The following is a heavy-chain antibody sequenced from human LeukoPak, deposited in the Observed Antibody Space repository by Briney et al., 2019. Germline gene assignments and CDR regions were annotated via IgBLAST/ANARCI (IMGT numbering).Heavy chain of an antibody. CDR2: IYYSGST. D-gene: IGHD3-3*01. V-gene: IGHV4-28*06. J-gene: IGHJ3*02. CDR1: GYSISSSNW. Sequence: SDTLSLTCAVSGYSISSSNWWGWIRQPPGKGLEWIGYIYYSGSTNYNPSLKSRVTMSVDTSKNQFSLKLSSVTALDTAVYYCARSYYDFWSGYYAESGGAFDIWGQGTMVTVSS. CDR3: ARSYYDFWSGYYAESGGAFDI.